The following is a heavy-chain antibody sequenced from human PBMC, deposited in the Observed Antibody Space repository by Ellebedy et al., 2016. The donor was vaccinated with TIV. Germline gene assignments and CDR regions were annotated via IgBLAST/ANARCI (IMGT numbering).Heavy chain of an antibody. CDR3: ARGVSYSNYYYYYYMDV. V-gene: IGHV1-18*01. Sequence: ASVKVSXKASGYTFTSYGISWVRQAPGQGLEWMGWISAYNGNTNYAQKLQGRVTMTTDTSTSTAYMELRSLRSDDTAVYYCARGVSYSNYYYYYYMDVWGKGTTVTVSS. CDR1: GYTFTSYG. D-gene: IGHD4-11*01. CDR2: ISAYNGNT. J-gene: IGHJ6*03.